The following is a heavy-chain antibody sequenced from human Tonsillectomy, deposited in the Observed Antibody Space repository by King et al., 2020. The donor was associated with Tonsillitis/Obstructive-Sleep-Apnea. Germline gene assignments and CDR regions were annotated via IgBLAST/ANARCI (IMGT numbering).Heavy chain of an antibody. CDR2: TRNKANSYTT. Sequence: DVQLVESGGGLVQPGGSLRLSCAASGFTLSDHYMDWVRQAPGKGLEWVGRTRNKANSYTTEYAASVKGRFTISRDDSKNSLYLQMNSLKTEDAAVYYCARGVGKEGPWGQGTLVTVSS. CDR3: ARGVGKEGP. CDR1: GFTLSDHY. D-gene: IGHD1-26*01. J-gene: IGHJ5*02. V-gene: IGHV3-72*01.